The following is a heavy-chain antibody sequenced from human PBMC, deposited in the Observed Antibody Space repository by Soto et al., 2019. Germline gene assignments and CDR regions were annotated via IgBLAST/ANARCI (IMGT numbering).Heavy chain of an antibody. CDR2: INPGGSST. CDR1: GYTFTGYY. D-gene: IGHD2-15*01. J-gene: IGHJ4*02. Sequence: QVQLVQSGAEVKKPGASVRVSCKASGYTFTGYYMHWVRQAPGQGLEWMGKINPGGSSTSYAQKFQGRVTMTRDTSTSTVYMELYSLGSEDTAVYYCARGDCTGGSCYLLDYWGQGTLFTVSS. CDR3: ARGDCTGGSCYLLDY. V-gene: IGHV1-46*03.